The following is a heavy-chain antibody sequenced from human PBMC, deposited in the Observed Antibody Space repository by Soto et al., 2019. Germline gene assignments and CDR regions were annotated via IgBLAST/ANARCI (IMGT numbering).Heavy chain of an antibody. CDR3: AAADFCSGYI. Sequence: SETLSLTCTVSGGSISSYYLSWIRQPPGKGLEWIGYIYYSGSTNYNPSLKSRVTISVDTSKNQLALKLSSVTAADTAVSYCAAADFCSGYIWGQGTTVTVSS. J-gene: IGHJ4*02. CDR1: GGSISSYY. D-gene: IGHD3-3*01. CDR2: IYYSGST. V-gene: IGHV4-59*01.